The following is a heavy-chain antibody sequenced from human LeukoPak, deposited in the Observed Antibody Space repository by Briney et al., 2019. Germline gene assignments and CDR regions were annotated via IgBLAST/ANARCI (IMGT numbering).Heavy chain of an antibody. CDR1: GFTFSRYA. V-gene: IGHV3-64*05. Sequence: PGGSLRLSCSASGFTFSRYALHWVRQAPGKGLEYVSSISINGGSTYYADSVKGRFTISRDNSKNTLYVQMSSARAEDTAVYYCVKGHLEVVVITSLDVWGQGTTVTVSS. CDR3: VKGHLEVVVITSLDV. CDR2: ISINGGST. D-gene: IGHD3-22*01. J-gene: IGHJ6*02.